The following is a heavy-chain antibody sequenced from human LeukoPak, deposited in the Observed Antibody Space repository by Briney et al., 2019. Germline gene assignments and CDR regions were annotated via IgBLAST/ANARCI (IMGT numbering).Heavy chain of an antibody. D-gene: IGHD3-3*01. CDR3: AREAGFGTIFGVASGWLDP. J-gene: IGHJ5*02. CDR2: MNPNSGNS. CDR1: GYTFTSYD. Sequence: GASVKVSCKASGYTFTSYDINWVRQAPGQGLEWMGWMNPNSGNSGYAQKFRGRVTMTRNTSISTAYMELSSLRSEDTAVYYCAREAGFGTIFGVASGWLDPWGQGTLVTVSS. V-gene: IGHV1-8*01.